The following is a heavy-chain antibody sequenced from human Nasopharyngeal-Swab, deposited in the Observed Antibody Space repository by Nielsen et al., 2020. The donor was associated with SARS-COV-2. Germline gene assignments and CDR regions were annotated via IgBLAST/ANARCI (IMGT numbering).Heavy chain of an antibody. CDR3: ARSNFIGGSSPPPDY. V-gene: IGHV3-33*01. Sequence: GESLKISCAASGFTFSSYGMHWVRQAPSKGPEWVAVIWYDGSNKYYADSVKGRFTISRDNSKNTLYLQMNSLRAEDTAVYYCARSNFIGGSSPPPDYWGQGTLVTVSS. CDR2: IWYDGSNK. D-gene: IGHD2-15*01. CDR1: GFTFSSYG. J-gene: IGHJ4*02.